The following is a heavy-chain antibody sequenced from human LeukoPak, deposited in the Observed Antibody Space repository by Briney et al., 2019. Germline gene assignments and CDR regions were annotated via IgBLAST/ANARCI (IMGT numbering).Heavy chain of an antibody. J-gene: IGHJ4*02. CDR1: GGSINSYY. D-gene: IGHD3-9*01. CDR2: IYYSGTT. Sequence: SETLSLTCTVSGGSINSYYWSWIRQPPGEGLEWIGSIYYSGTTYYNPSLKSRLTMSVDTSKNQFSLQLSSVAAADTAVYYCARGLADIRYFDWLSEYYFDFWGQGTLVTVSS. CDR3: ARGLADIRYFDWLSEYYFDF. V-gene: IGHV4-59*12.